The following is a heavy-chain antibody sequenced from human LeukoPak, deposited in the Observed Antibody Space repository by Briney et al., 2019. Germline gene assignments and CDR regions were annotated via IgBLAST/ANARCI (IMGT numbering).Heavy chain of an antibody. CDR3: ALGSGYYSQFDY. CDR1: GGSISSYY. Sequence: SETLSLTCTVPGGSISSYYWSWIRQPPGKGLEWIGYIYTSGSTNYNPSLKSRVTISVDTSKNQFSLKLSSVTAADTAVYYCALGSGYYSQFDYWGQGTLVTVSS. D-gene: IGHD3-22*01. CDR2: IYTSGST. J-gene: IGHJ4*02. V-gene: IGHV4-4*09.